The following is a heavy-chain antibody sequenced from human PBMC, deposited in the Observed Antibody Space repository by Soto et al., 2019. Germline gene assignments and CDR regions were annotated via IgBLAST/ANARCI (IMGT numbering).Heavy chain of an antibody. CDR1: GGPIRSSTEY. D-gene: IGHD2-15*01. Sequence: XTLSLPCTVSGGPIRSSTEYGGWIRKSPGTGLEWIGSIDESGDSYYNTSIKSRVTIFVDTSKNQFSLKLTSVTAADTAVYFCTKYRRTDAEGYLVDYWGQGALVTVSS. CDR2: IDESGDS. CDR3: TKYRRTDAEGYLVDY. J-gene: IGHJ4*02. V-gene: IGHV4-39*07.